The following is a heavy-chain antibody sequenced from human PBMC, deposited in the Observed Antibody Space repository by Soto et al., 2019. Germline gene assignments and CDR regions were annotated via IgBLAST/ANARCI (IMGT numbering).Heavy chain of an antibody. J-gene: IGHJ5*02. D-gene: IGHD2-2*01. V-gene: IGHV4-59*01. Sequence: SETLSLTCTVSGGSISSYYWSWIRQPPGKGLEWIGYIYYSGSTNYNPSLKSRVTISVDTSKNQFSLKLSSVTAADTAVYYCARGPIEGDIVVVPAAIWFDPWGQGTLVTV. CDR2: IYYSGST. CDR3: ARGPIEGDIVVVPAAIWFDP. CDR1: GGSISSYY.